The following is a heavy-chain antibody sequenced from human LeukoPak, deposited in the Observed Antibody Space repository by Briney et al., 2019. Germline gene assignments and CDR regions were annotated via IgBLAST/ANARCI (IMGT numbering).Heavy chain of an antibody. CDR3: ARPYDSGSILWFDP. V-gene: IGHV1-8*01. Sequence: ASVKVSCKASGYTFTSYDINWVRRATGQGLEWMGWMNPNSGNTGYAQKFQGRITMTRNTSISTAYMELSSLRSEDTAVYYCARPYDSGSILWFDPWGQGTLVTVSS. CDR1: GYTFTSYD. CDR2: MNPNSGNT. J-gene: IGHJ5*02. D-gene: IGHD3-10*01.